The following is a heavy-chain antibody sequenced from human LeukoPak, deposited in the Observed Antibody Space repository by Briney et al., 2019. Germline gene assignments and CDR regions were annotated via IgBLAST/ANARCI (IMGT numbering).Heavy chain of an antibody. J-gene: IGHJ4*02. V-gene: IGHV4-30-2*01. CDR1: GGSISSGGYS. D-gene: IGHD5-12*01. CDR2: ISHSGST. CDR3: ARGGYSGYDPIDY. Sequence: SETLSLTCAVSGGSISSGGYSWSWIRQPPGKGLEWIGYISHSGSTYYNPSLKSRVTISVDRSKNQFSLKLSSVTAADTAMYYCARGGYSGYDPIDYWGQGTLVTVFS.